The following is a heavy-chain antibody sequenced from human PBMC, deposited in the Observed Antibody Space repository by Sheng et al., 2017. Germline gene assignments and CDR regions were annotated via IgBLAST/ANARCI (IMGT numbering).Heavy chain of an antibody. D-gene: IGHD3-22*01. J-gene: IGHJ5*01. CDR3: ARGDFXESSGLDS. V-gene: IGHV1-2*02. Sequence: QVQLVQSGAEVKKPGASVRVSCEAFGYTFTGYYIHWVRHAPGQGLEWMGWINPNSGGTKYAQKFQGRVTMTRDTSTSTAYMELKRLTSDDTAVYYCARGDFXESSGLDSWGQGTLATVS. CDR2: INPNSGGT. CDR1: GYTFTGYY.